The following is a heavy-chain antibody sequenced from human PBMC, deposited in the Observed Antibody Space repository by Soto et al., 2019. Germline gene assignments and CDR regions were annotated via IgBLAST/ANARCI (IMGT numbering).Heavy chain of an antibody. D-gene: IGHD5-12*01. J-gene: IGHJ4*02. Sequence: GASVKVSCTASGYSFTNYYMHWVRQAPGQGLEWMGTINAGGGYTNYAQKFQGRVTITADKSTGTAYMELNSLRSEDTAVYYCVRDSPIGSTFSGYDGIDYWGQGTLVTVSS. CDR2: INAGGGYT. V-gene: IGHV1-46*01. CDR1: GYSFTNYY. CDR3: VRDSPIGSTFSGYDGIDY.